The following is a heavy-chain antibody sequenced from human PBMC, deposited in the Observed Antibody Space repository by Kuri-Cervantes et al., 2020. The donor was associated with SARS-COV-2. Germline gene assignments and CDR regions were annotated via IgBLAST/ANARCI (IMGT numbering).Heavy chain of an antibody. CDR2: INPNSGGT. V-gene: IGHV1-2*02. D-gene: IGHD3-9*01. CDR1: GYTFTGYY. Sequence: ASVKVSCKASGYTFTGYYMHWVRQAPGQGLEWMGWINPNSGGTNYAQKFQGRVTMTRDTSISTAYMELSRLRSDDTAVYYCARDRGYDILTGYYSFDYWGQGTLVTVPS. J-gene: IGHJ4*02. CDR3: ARDRGYDILTGYYSFDY.